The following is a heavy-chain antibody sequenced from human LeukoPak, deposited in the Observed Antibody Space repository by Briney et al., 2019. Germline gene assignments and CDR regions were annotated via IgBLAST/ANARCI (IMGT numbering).Heavy chain of an antibody. J-gene: IGHJ5*02. CDR2: INPNSGGT. CDR3: ARGCGDCYSHGDWFDP. V-gene: IGHV1-2*02. CDR1: GYTFTGYY. Sequence: GASVKVSCEASGYTFTGYYMHWVRQAPGQGLEWMGWINPNSGGTNYAQKFQGRVTMTRDTSISTAYMELSRLRSDDTAVYYCARGCGDCYSHGDWFDPWGQGTLVTVSS. D-gene: IGHD2-21*02.